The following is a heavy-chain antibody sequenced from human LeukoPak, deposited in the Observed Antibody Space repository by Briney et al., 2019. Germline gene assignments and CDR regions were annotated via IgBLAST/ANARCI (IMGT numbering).Heavy chain of an antibody. CDR1: GFTFSSYW. CDR2: IKQDGSEK. V-gene: IGHV3-7*01. D-gene: IGHD1-26*01. CDR3: ARVSHGGSYGY. Sequence: GGSLRLTCAASGFTFSSYWMSWVRQAPGKGLEWVANIKQDGSEKYYVDSVKGRFTISRDNAKNSLYLQMNSLRAEDTAVYYCARVSHGGSYGYWGQGTLVTVSS. J-gene: IGHJ4*02.